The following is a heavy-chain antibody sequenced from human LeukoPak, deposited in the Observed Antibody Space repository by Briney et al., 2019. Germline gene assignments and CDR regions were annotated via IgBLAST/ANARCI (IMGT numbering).Heavy chain of an antibody. Sequence: KPSQTLSLTCTVSGGSISSGDYYWSWIRQPPGKGLEWIGYIYYSGSTYYNPSLKSRVTISVDTSKNQFSLKLSSVTAADTAVYYCAREVLSGYGGLLDYWGQGTLVTVSS. J-gene: IGHJ4*02. V-gene: IGHV4-30-4*01. D-gene: IGHD5-12*01. CDR1: GGSISSGDYY. CDR2: IYYSGST. CDR3: AREVLSGYGGLLDY.